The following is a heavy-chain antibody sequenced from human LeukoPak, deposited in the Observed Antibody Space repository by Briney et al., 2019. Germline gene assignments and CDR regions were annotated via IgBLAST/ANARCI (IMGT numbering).Heavy chain of an antibody. CDR3: VTGQLDSLYYFDY. D-gene: IGHD1-1*01. CDR1: GFTFSKYW. J-gene: IGHJ4*02. CDR2: IYIGGIST. V-gene: IGHV3-74*01. Sequence: GGSLRLSCAASGFTFSKYWMHWVRQGPGKGLVWVSRIYIGGISTTYADSVKGRFTISRDNAKNTLYLQMNSLRAEDTAVYYCVTGQLDSLYYFDYWGQGTLVTVSS.